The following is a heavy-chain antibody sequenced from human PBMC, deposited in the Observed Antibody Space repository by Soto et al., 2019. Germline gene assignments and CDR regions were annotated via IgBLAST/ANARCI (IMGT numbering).Heavy chain of an antibody. CDR3: ARDFLPAYSSSWVPNV. CDR1: GYTFTSYG. V-gene: IGHV1-18*01. D-gene: IGHD6-13*01. Sequence: GASVKVSCKASGYTFTSYGISWVRQAPGQGLEWMGWISAYNGNTNYAQKLQGRVTMTTDTSTSTAYMELRSLRSDDTAVYYCARDFLPAYSSSWVPNVWGQGTLVTVSS. J-gene: IGHJ4*02. CDR2: ISAYNGNT.